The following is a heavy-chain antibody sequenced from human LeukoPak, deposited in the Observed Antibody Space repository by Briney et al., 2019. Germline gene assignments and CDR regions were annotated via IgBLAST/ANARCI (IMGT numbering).Heavy chain of an antibody. CDR3: ARHERIAADCAFDI. D-gene: IGHD6-13*01. J-gene: IGHJ3*02. CDR2: IYYSGST. CDR1: GGSISSYY. V-gene: IGHV4-59*08. Sequence: SSETLSLTCTVSGGSISSYYWSWIRQPPGKGLEWIGYIYYSGSTNYNPSLKSRVTISVDTSKNQFSLKLSSVTAADTAVYYCARHERIAADCAFDIWGQGTMVTVSS.